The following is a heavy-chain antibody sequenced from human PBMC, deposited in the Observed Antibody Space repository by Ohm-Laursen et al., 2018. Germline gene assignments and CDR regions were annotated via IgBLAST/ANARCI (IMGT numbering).Heavy chain of an antibody. CDR3: ARKLYYYDSGDKGWFDP. J-gene: IGHJ5*02. V-gene: IGHV3-7*01. Sequence: GSLRLSCTASGFTLSTYWMSWVRQAPGKGLEWVANIKQDGSKIYYVDSVKGRFTISRDNAQNSLYLQMNSLRAEDTAVYYCARKLYYYDSGDKGWFDPWGQGTLVTVSS. CDR1: GFTLSTYW. CDR2: IKQDGSKI. D-gene: IGHD3-22*01.